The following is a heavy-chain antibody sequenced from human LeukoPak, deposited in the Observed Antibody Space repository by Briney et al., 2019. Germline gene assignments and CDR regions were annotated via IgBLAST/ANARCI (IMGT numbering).Heavy chain of an antibody. J-gene: IGHJ5*02. CDR1: VGSISSYH. CDR2: IYYSGSS. Sequence: SDTLSLTCTVSVGSISSYHWSWIRQPPGKGLEWSGYIYYSGSSNYNPSLKSRVTISVDTSKNQFSLKLSSVTAADTAVYYCARFGAMYYYGSEPHWFDPWGQGTLVTVSS. D-gene: IGHD3-10*01. CDR3: ARFGAMYYYGSEPHWFDP. V-gene: IGHV4-59*07.